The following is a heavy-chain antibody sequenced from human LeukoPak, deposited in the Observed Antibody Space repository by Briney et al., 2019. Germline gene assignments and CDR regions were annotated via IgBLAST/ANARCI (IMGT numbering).Heavy chain of an antibody. CDR2: MKPNNGKT. Sequence: ASVKVSCKASGYSFTSHDINWVRQATGQGLEWRGWMKPNNGKTVYAQKFQVRVTMTSDTSISTAYMELSSLKSEDTAVYYCVRWADTPFDYWRQGTLVTVSS. J-gene: IGHJ4*02. D-gene: IGHD5-18*01. CDR3: VRWADTPFDY. V-gene: IGHV1-8*01. CDR1: GYSFTSHD.